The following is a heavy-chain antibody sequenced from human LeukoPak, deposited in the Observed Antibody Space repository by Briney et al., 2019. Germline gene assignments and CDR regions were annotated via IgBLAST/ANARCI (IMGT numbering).Heavy chain of an antibody. CDR2: INPNSGGT. J-gene: IGHJ6*03. Sequence: ASVQVSCKASGYTFTGYYMHWVRQAPGQGLEWMGWINPNSGGTNYAQKLQGRVTMTRDTSISTAYMGLSRLRSDDTAVYYCARQGNNYDFWSGYSATYYYYYYMDVWGKGTTVTVSS. CDR1: GYTFTGYY. CDR3: ARQGNNYDFWSGYSATYYYYYYMDV. D-gene: IGHD3-3*01. V-gene: IGHV1-2*02.